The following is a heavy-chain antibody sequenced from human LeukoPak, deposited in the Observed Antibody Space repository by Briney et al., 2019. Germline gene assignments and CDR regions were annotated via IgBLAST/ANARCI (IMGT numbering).Heavy chain of an antibody. Sequence: GGSLRLSCAVSGFTFSSYWMNWVRQAPGKGLEWVASIRQDGGEKSYVDSVKGRFTISRDNTKNTLYLQMSSLRAEDTAVYYCARDGTAAGLYFDLWGQGTLVTVSS. CDR3: ARDGTAAGLYFDL. V-gene: IGHV3-7*01. CDR1: GFTFSSYW. CDR2: IRQDGGEK. D-gene: IGHD6-13*01. J-gene: IGHJ4*01.